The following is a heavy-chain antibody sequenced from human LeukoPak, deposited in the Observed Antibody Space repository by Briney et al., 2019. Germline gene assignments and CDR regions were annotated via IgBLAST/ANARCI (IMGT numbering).Heavy chain of an antibody. D-gene: IGHD3-22*01. CDR2: IYYSGST. CDR1: GGSISSSSYY. Sequence: SETLSLTCTVSGGSISSSSYYWGWIRQPPGKGLEWIGYIYYSGSTNYNPSLKSRVTISVDTSKNQFSLKLNSATAADTAVYYCARVPYYYDPDGFDIWGQGTMVIVSS. V-gene: IGHV4-61*05. CDR3: ARVPYYYDPDGFDI. J-gene: IGHJ3*02.